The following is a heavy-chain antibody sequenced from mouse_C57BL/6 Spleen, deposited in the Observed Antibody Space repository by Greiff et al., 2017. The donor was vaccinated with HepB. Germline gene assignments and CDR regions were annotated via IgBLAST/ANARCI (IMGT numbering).Heavy chain of an antibody. CDR3: ARGRDGYYFDY. J-gene: IGHJ2*01. CDR2: INPYNGDT. V-gene: IGHV1-20*01. D-gene: IGHD2-3*01. CDR1: GYSFTGYF. Sequence: EVKLMESGPELVKPGDSVKISCKASGYSFTGYFMNWVMQSHGKSLEWIGRINPYNGDTFYNQKFKGKATLTVDKSSSTAHMELRSLTSEDSAVYYCARGRDGYYFDYWGQGTTLTVSS.